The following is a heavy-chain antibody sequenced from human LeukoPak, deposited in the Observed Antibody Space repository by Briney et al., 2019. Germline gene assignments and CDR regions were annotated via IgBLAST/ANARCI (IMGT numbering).Heavy chain of an antibody. Sequence: ASVKVSCKASGYTFTGYYMHWVRQAPGQGLEWMGWINPNSGGTNYAQKFQGRVTMTRDTSISTAYMELSRLRSDDTAVYYCARDGGSSSWYWIDDAFDIWGQETMVTVSS. J-gene: IGHJ3*02. V-gene: IGHV1-2*02. D-gene: IGHD6-13*01. CDR2: INPNSGGT. CDR1: GYTFTGYY. CDR3: ARDGGSSSWYWIDDAFDI.